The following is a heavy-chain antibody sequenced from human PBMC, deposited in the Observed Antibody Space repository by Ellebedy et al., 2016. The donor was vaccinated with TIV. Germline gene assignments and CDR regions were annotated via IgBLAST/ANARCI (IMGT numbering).Heavy chain of an antibody. V-gene: IGHV4-59*01. D-gene: IGHD2-21*02. J-gene: IGHJ2*01. CDR2: IYYSGST. CDR3: ARVGYCGGDCYSWRYWYFDL. CDR1: GGSISSYY. Sequence: MPSETLFLTCTVSGGSISSYYWSWIRQPPGKGLEWIGYIYYSGSTNYNPSLKSRVTISVDTSKNQFSLKLSSVTAADTAVYYCARVGYCGGDCYSWRYWYFDLWGRGTLVTVSS.